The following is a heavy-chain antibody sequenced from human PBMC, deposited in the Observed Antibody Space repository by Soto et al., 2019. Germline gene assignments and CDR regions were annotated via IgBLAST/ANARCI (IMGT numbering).Heavy chain of an antibody. Sequence: ESLKISCEGSGYTFTSYYITWARQLPGKGLEWMGRIDPSDSYTTYNPSFEGHVTISADKSIRTAYLQWTSLEASDTAMYYCARGDTAIVRKGLDVWGQGTPVTVSS. D-gene: IGHD5-18*01. CDR2: IDPSDSYT. V-gene: IGHV5-10-1*01. J-gene: IGHJ6*02. CDR1: GYTFTSYY. CDR3: ARGDTAIVRKGLDV.